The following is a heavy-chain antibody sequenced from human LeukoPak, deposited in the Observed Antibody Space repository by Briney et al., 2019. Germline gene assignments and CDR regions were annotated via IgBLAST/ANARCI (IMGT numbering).Heavy chain of an antibody. D-gene: IGHD3-22*01. CDR1: GGSISSYY. J-gene: IGHJ4*02. Sequence: RASETLSLTCTVSGGSISSYYWSWIRQPPGKGLEWIGYIYYSGSTNYNPSLKSRVTISVDTSKNQFSLKLSSVTAADTAVYYCASVARDSSGYHYFDYWGQGTLVTVSS. V-gene: IGHV4-59*08. CDR2: IYYSGST. CDR3: ASVARDSSGYHYFDY.